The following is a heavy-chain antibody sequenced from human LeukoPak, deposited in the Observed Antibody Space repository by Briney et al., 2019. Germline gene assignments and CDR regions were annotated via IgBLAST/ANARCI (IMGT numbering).Heavy chain of an antibody. CDR1: GGTFSSYA. Sequence: ASVKVSCKASGGTFSSYAISWVRQAPGQGLEWMGGIFPIFGTANFAQKFQGRVTITTDESTSTAYMELSSLRSEDTAVYYCARARDGYNYHYYYMDVWGKGTTVTVSS. CDR2: IFPIFGTA. V-gene: IGHV1-69*05. J-gene: IGHJ6*03. CDR3: ARARDGYNYHYYYMDV. D-gene: IGHD5-24*01.